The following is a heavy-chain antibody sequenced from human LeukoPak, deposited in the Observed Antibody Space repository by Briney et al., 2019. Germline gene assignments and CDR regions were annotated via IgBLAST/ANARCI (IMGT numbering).Heavy chain of an antibody. Sequence: GGSLRLSCAASGFTFSDYYMSWIRQAPGKGLECVAYMSSSGISLYYADSVKGRFTISRDNAMNSLYLQMNSLRAEDTAVYYCTRVMGRDHPDHWGQGTLVTVSS. CDR2: MSSSGISL. J-gene: IGHJ4*02. D-gene: IGHD1-14*01. V-gene: IGHV3-11*01. CDR3: TRVMGRDHPDH. CDR1: GFTFSDYY.